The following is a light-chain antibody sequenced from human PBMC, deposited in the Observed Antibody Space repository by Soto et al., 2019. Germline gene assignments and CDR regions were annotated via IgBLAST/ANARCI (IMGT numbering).Light chain of an antibody. CDR1: PSVRSY. V-gene: IGKV3-11*01. Sequence: EIVLTQSPATLSLSPGERATLSCRASPSVRSYLAWYQQKPGQAPRLLIYDASNRATGIPARFSGSGSGTDCTLTISSLEPEDFAVYYCLQRSNWPAITFGGGTKVDIK. CDR2: DAS. J-gene: IGKJ4*01. CDR3: LQRSNWPAIT.